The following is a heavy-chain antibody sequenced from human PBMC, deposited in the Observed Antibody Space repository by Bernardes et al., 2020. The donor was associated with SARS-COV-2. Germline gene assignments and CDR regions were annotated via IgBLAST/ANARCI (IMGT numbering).Heavy chain of an antibody. CDR1: GFIFSDSA. CDR2: IRSKANSHAT. Sequence: GGSLRLSCAASGFIFSDSAIHWVRQASGKGLEWVGRIRSKANSHATSSAASVQGRFTISRDDSKNTAYLQMNSLRAEDTAVYYCAKITGTLEGYNWFDPWGQGTLVTVSS. V-gene: IGHV3-73*01. CDR3: AKITGTLEGYNWFDP. D-gene: IGHD1-7*01. J-gene: IGHJ5*02.